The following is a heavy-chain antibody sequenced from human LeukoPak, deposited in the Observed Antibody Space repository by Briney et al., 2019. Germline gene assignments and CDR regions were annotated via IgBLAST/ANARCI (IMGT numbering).Heavy chain of an antibody. CDR1: GFTFDDYA. D-gene: IGHD3-9*01. J-gene: IGHJ4*02. CDR3: AKDSHYDILTGSHYFDY. Sequence: GGSLRLSCAASGFTFDDYAMHWVRQAPGKGLEWVSGISWNSGSIGYADSVKGRFTISRDNAKNSLYLQMNSQRAEDTALYYCAKDSHYDILTGSHYFDYWGQGTLVTVSS. V-gene: IGHV3-9*01. CDR2: ISWNSGSI.